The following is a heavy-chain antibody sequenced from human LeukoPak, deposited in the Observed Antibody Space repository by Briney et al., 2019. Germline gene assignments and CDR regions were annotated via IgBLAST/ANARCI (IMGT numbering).Heavy chain of an antibody. D-gene: IGHD3-9*01. J-gene: IGHJ6*02. CDR2: IYYSGST. Sequence: SETLSLTCTVSGGSISSYYWSWIRQPPGKGLEWIGYIYYSGSTNYNPSLKSRVTISVDTSKNQFSLKLSSVTAADTAVYYCASQDHYYDILTGYYYDGMDVWGQGTTVTVSS. CDR3: ASQDHYYDILTGYYYDGMDV. V-gene: IGHV4-59*08. CDR1: GGSISSYY.